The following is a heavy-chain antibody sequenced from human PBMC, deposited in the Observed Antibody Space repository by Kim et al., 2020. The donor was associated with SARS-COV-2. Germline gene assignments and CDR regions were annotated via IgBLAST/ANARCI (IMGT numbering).Heavy chain of an antibody. CDR3: ARDQQFCSSTSCYELWFDP. D-gene: IGHD2-2*01. V-gene: IGHV3-48*02. J-gene: IGHJ5*02. Sequence: GGSLRLSCAASGFTFSSYSMNWVRQAPGKGLEWVSYISSSSSTIYYADSVKGRVTTSRDNAKNSLYLQMNSLRDEDTVVYYCARDQQFCSSTSCYELWFDPWGQGTLVTVSS. CDR1: GFTFSSYS. CDR2: ISSSSSTI.